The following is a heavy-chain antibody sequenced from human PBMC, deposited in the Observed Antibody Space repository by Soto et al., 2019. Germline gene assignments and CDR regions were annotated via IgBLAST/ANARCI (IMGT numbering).Heavy chain of an antibody. CDR3: ARVYIGYSSSWQDYYYYYYMDV. Sequence: QVQLVQSGAEVKKPGASVKVSCKASGYTFTSYGISWVRQAPGQGLEWMGWISAYNGNTNYAQKLHGRVTMTTDTSTSTAYMELRSLRSDDTAVYYCARVYIGYSSSWQDYYYYYYMDVWGKGTTVTVSS. CDR1: GYTFTSYG. D-gene: IGHD6-13*01. J-gene: IGHJ6*03. CDR2: ISAYNGNT. V-gene: IGHV1-18*01.